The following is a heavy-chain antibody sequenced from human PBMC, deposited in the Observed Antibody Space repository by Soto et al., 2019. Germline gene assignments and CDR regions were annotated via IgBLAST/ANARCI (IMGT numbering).Heavy chain of an antibody. V-gene: IGHV1-18*04. CDR1: GYAFTSYG. D-gene: IGHD2-15*01. CDR3: ARDWCSARSCYLFFDY. J-gene: IGHJ4*02. CDR2: INIYNGNT. Sequence: QVQLVQSGAEVKKPGASVKVSCKAAGYAFTSYGISFLRQAPGQALEWMGWINIYNGNTNYAQKFEGRVIMTTDTSTNTANMQLRSLRSHDTAVYYCARDWCSARSCYLFFDYWGQGTLVTVSS.